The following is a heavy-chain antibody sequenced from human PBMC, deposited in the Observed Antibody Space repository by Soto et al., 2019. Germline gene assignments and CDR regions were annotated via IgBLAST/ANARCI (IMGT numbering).Heavy chain of an antibody. J-gene: IGHJ4*02. V-gene: IGHV3-21*01. CDR2: ISSTTNYI. CDR1: GFTFTRYS. Sequence: GGSLRLSCAASGFTFTRYSMNWVRQAPGKGLEWVSSISSTTNYIYYADSMKGRFTVSRDNAKNSVYLEMNSLSAEDTAVYYCARESEDLTSNFDYWGQGTLVTVPS. CDR3: ARESEDLTSNFDY.